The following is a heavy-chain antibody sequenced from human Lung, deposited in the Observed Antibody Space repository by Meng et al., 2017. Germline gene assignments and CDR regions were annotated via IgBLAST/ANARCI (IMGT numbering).Heavy chain of an antibody. J-gene: IGHJ5*02. CDR2: IYHSGST. CDR1: VGPISSSNW. V-gene: IGHV4-4*02. D-gene: IGHD3-10*01. Sequence: ESRSTSSKPSGPLSPTCVVSVGPISSSNWWSWVRQPPGKGLEWIGEIYHSGSTNYNPSLKSRVTISVDKSKNQFSLKLSSVTAADTAVYYCARGSITMVRGVSVFDPWGQGTLVTVSS. CDR3: ARGSITMVRGVSVFDP.